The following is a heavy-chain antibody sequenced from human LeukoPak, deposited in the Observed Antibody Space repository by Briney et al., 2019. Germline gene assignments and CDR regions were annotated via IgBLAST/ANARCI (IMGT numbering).Heavy chain of an antibody. Sequence: GGSLRLSCAASGFTFDDYAMHWVRQAPGKGLEWVSGISWNSGSIGYADSVKGRFTISRDNAKNSLYLQMNSLRAEDTALYYCAKDIDPYNWNDVVFDYWGQGTLVTVSS. D-gene: IGHD1-1*01. CDR1: GFTFDDYA. V-gene: IGHV3-9*01. J-gene: IGHJ4*02. CDR3: AKDIDPYNWNDVVFDY. CDR2: ISWNSGSI.